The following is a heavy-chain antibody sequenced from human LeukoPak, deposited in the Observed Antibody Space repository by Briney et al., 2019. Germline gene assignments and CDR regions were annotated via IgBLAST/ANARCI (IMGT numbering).Heavy chain of an antibody. V-gene: IGHV3-43*02. Sequence: PGGSLRLSCAASGFTFADYAMHWVRQPPGKSLECVSLISGDGGSTYYADSVKGRFTVSRDNSKNSLYLQMNSLRTEDTALYYCAKDISRNFVVVPAADYWGQGTLVTVSS. CDR2: ISGDGGST. J-gene: IGHJ4*02. CDR1: GFTFADYA. CDR3: AKDISRNFVVVPAADY. D-gene: IGHD2-2*01.